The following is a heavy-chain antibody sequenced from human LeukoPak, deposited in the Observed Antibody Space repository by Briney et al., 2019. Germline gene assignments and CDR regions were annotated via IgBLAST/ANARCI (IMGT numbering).Heavy chain of an antibody. V-gene: IGHV3-21*01. Sequence: GGTLRLSCAASGFTFSSYGMSWVRQAPGKGLEWVSSISSSSSYIYYADSVKGRFTISRDNAKNSLYLQMNSLRAEDTAVYYCARESSSRRSYYYYYYYYMDVWGKGTTVTISS. CDR1: GFTFSSYG. J-gene: IGHJ6*03. CDR2: ISSSSSYI. D-gene: IGHD6-13*01. CDR3: ARESSSRRSYYYYYYYYMDV.